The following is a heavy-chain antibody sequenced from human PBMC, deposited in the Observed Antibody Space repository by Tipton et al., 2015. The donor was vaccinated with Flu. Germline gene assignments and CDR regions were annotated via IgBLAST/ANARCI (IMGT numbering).Heavy chain of an antibody. V-gene: IGHV3-7*01. Sequence: SLRLSCAASGFTFSSYWMSWVRQAPGKGLEWVANIKQDESERYYVDSVRGRFTISRDNAKNSLFLQMNSLRAEDTAVYYCVRKGFGDYWGQGILVTVSS. D-gene: IGHD3-10*01. CDR1: GFTFSSYW. J-gene: IGHJ4*02. CDR2: IKQDESER. CDR3: VRKGFGDY.